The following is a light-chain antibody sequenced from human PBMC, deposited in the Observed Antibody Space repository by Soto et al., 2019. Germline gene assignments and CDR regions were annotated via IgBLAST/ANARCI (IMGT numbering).Light chain of an antibody. Sequence: EIVLTQSPGTLSLSPGETATVSCRATESLITKALAWYQQKPGQAPRLLIYGAFTRDAAIPDRFNGSGSGTDFTFTISSLQPEDIATYYCQQYGNLPYTFGPGTKLEIK. CDR2: GAF. J-gene: IGKJ2*01. CDR1: ESLITKA. V-gene: IGKV3-20*01. CDR3: QQYGNLPYT.